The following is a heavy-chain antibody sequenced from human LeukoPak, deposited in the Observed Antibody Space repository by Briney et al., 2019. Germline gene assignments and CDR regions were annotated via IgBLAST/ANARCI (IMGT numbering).Heavy chain of an antibody. CDR1: GYSISSGYY. V-gene: IGHV4-38-2*02. Sequence: SKTRSLTGTFLGYSISSGYYWGWIGQPPGKGREWIGGIFHIGSPSSNPSLKSRVTISVDTSKNQFSLKLSSVTAADTAVYYCARWAEDSSSWYFRSSSSAGYMDVWGKGTTVTVSS. D-gene: IGHD6-13*01. CDR3: ARWAEDSSSWYFRSSSSAGYMDV. J-gene: IGHJ6*03. CDR2: IFHIGSP.